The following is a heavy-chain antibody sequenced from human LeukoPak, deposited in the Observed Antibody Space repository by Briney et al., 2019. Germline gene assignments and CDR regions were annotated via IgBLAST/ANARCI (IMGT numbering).Heavy chain of an antibody. Sequence: GGSLRLSCAASGFTFSSYAMSWVRQAPGKGLEWVSSISGSGGSTHYADSVKGRFTISRDNSKSTLYLQMNSLRAEDTAVYYCAKDLYGYGYPTPHYYYYYGMDVWGQGTTVTVSS. CDR2: ISGSGGST. D-gene: IGHD5-18*01. J-gene: IGHJ6*02. CDR3: AKDLYGYGYPTPHYYYYYGMDV. V-gene: IGHV3-23*01. CDR1: GFTFSSYA.